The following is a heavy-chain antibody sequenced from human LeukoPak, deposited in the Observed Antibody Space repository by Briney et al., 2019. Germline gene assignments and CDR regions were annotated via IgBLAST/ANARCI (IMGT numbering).Heavy chain of an antibody. V-gene: IGHV7-4-1*02. CDR2: ISTNTGNP. J-gene: IGHJ4*02. CDR3: ARPLEDYGDYLFNY. CDR1: GYTFTSYA. D-gene: IGHD4-17*01. Sequence: ASVKVSCKASGYTFTSYAMNWVRQAPGQGLEWMGWISTNTGNPTYAQGFTGRFVFSLDTSVSTAYLQISSLKAEDTAVYYCARPLEDYGDYLFNYWGQGTLVTVSS.